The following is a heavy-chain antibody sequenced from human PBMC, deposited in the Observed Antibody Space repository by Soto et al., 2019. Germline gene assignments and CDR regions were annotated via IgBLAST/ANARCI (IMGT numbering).Heavy chain of an antibody. CDR3: ATDTIFGVVTPRPYYYYGMDV. CDR2: FDPEDGET. Sequence: SSVKVSCKVSGYTLSELSMHWVLQAPGKGLEWMGGFDPEDGETIYAQKFQGRVTMTEDTSTDTAYMELSSLRSEDTAVYYCATDTIFGVVTPRPYYYYGMDVWGQGTTVTVSS. D-gene: IGHD3-3*01. J-gene: IGHJ6*02. V-gene: IGHV1-24*01. CDR1: GYTLSELS.